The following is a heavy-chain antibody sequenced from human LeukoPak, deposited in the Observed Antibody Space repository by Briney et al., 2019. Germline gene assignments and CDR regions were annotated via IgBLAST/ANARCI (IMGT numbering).Heavy chain of an antibody. CDR1: GGSISSHY. J-gene: IGHJ4*02. Sequence: PSETLSLTCTVSGGSISSHYWSWIRQPPGKGLEWIGYIYYSGSTNYNPSLKSRVTISVDTSKNQFSLKLSSVTAADTAVYYCARAFGGYYDSSGHHFDYWGQGTLVTVSS. CDR2: IYYSGST. V-gene: IGHV4-59*11. CDR3: ARAFGGYYDSSGHHFDY. D-gene: IGHD3-22*01.